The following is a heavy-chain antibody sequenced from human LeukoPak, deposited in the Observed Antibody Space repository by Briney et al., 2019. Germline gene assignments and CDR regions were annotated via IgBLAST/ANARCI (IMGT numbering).Heavy chain of an antibody. CDR1: GGTFSSYT. D-gene: IGHD6-13*01. V-gene: IGHV1-69*04. CDR3: ARDSSSWYNWFDP. CDR2: IIPILGIA. J-gene: IGHJ5*02. Sequence: SVKVSCKASGGTFSSYTISWVRQAPGQGLGWMGRIIPILGIANYAQKFQGRVTITADKSTSTAYMELSSLRSEDTAVYYCARDSSSWYNWFDPWGQGTLVTVSS.